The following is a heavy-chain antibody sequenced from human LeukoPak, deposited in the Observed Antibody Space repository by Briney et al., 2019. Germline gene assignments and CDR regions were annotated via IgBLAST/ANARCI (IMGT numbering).Heavy chain of an antibody. CDR3: AREDLQTTFGVPVGTDYLYFMDV. J-gene: IGHJ6*03. Sequence: GGSLRLSCAASGFTLSSFNMNWVRQAPGKGLEWVSSISHTSKYIYYADSVQGRFTVSRDDAKNSVFLQMDSLGADDTAVYYCAREDLQTTFGVPVGTDYLYFMDVWGKGTTVTVSS. CDR2: ISHTSKYI. D-gene: IGHD3-3*01. CDR1: GFTLSSFN. V-gene: IGHV3-21*01.